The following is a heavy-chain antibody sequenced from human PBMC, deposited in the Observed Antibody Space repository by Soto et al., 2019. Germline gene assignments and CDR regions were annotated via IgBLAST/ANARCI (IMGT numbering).Heavy chain of an antibody. V-gene: IGHV3-30*18. CDR1: GFTFSSYG. J-gene: IGHJ6*02. Sequence: SLRLSCAASGFTFSSYGTHWVRQAPGKGLEWVAVISYDGSNKYYADSVKGRFTISRDNSKNTLYLQMNSLRAEDTAVYYCAKEIRDIVLVPAAHAEYYYYYGMDVWGQGTTVTVSS. CDR3: AKEIRDIVLVPAAHAEYYYYYGMDV. CDR2: ISYDGSNK. D-gene: IGHD2-2*01.